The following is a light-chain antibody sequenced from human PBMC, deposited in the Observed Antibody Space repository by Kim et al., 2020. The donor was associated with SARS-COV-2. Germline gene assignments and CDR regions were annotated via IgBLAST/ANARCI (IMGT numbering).Light chain of an antibody. J-gene: IGKJ1*01. CDR1: HTMNSRF. CDR2: GAS. CDR3: QQYDSSPWT. Sequence: EIVLTQSPGTLYLSPGERATLSCRASHTMNSRFLAWYQQKPGQSPRLIIFGASKRAIGIPDRFSGSASGTDFTRVISRLEPEDFAVFFCQQYDSSPWTFGQGTRVEIK. V-gene: IGKV3-20*01.